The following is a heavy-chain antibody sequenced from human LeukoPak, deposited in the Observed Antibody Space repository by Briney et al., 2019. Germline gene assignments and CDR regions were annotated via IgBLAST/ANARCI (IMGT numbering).Heavy chain of an antibody. CDR2: IRGSGSNT. CDR1: GLTFSSYA. V-gene: IGHV3-23*01. Sequence: GGSLRLSCVVSGLTFSSYAMRWVRQAPGKGPEWVSAIRGSGSNTYYADSVKGRFTISRDNSKNTLYLQMNSLRAEDTAIYYCAKVPNYDFWSGYSYFDFWGQGTLVTVSS. J-gene: IGHJ4*02. CDR3: AKVPNYDFWSGYSYFDF. D-gene: IGHD3-3*01.